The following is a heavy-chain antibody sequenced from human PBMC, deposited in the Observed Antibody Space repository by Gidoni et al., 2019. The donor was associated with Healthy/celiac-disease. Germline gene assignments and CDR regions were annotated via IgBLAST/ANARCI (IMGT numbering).Heavy chain of an antibody. CDR3: AKCPYDFWSGYYCALFDY. CDR2: ISGSGGST. V-gene: IGHV3-23*01. D-gene: IGHD3-3*01. Sequence: EVQLLESGGGLVQPGGSLSLSCAASGFPFSSYAMSWVRQAPGKGLEWVSAISGSGGSTYYADSVKGRFTISRDNSKNTLYLQMNSLRAEDTAVYYCAKCPYDFWSGYYCALFDYWGQGTLVTVSS. CDR1: GFPFSSYA. J-gene: IGHJ4*02.